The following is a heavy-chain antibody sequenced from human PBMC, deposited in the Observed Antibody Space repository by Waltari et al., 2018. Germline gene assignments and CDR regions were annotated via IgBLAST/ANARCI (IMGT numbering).Heavy chain of an antibody. CDR1: GFTFSSYG. D-gene: IGHD6-6*01. V-gene: IGHV3-30*02. Sequence: QVQLVESGGGVVQPGGSLRLSCAASGFTFSSYGMHWGRQAPGKGLEWVAFIRYDGSNKYYADSVKGRFTISRDNSKNTLYLQMNSLRAEDTAVYYCAKGGVAARQVDYWGQGTLVTVSS. J-gene: IGHJ4*02. CDR3: AKGGVAARQVDY. CDR2: IRYDGSNK.